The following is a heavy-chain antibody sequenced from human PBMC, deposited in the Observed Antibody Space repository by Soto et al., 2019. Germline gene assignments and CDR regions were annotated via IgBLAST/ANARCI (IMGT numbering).Heavy chain of an antibody. D-gene: IGHD3-10*01. V-gene: IGHV4-59*08. Sequence: VQLQESGPGLVKPSETLSLTCTVSVGSITNYYSSWFRQPPGKGLEWIGYIQYNGYSAYNLSLKRRVTMSMDTSKTQFSLMLESVTATDTAVYYCARHGFGSLHGLVDVWGQGTTVIVSS. CDR2: IQYNGYS. J-gene: IGHJ6*02. CDR1: VGSITNYY. CDR3: ARHGFGSLHGLVDV.